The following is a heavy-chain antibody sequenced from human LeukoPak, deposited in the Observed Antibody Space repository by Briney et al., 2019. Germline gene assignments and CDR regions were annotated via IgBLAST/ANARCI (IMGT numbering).Heavy chain of an antibody. Sequence: GGSLRLSCAASGFTVSSNYMSWVPQAPGKGLEWVSLIYSGGSTYYADSVKGRFTISRDNSKNPLFLQMNSLRAEDTAVYYCATRIAADLWAFDIWGQGTMVTVSS. CDR1: GFTVSSNY. D-gene: IGHD6-25*01. V-gene: IGHV3-53*01. CDR3: ATRIAADLWAFDI. J-gene: IGHJ3*02. CDR2: IYSGGST.